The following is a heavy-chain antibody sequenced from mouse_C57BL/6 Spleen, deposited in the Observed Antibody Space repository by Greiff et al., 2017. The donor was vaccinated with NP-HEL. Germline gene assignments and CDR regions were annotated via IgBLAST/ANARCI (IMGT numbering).Heavy chain of an antibody. J-gene: IGHJ3*01. Sequence: QVQLQQPGAELVMPGASVKLSCKASGYTFTSYWMHWVKQRPGQGLEWIGEIDPSDSYTNYNQKFKGKSTLTVDKSSSTAYMQLSSLTSEDSAVYYCASQLGEGFFAYWGQGTLVTVSA. D-gene: IGHD4-1*02. V-gene: IGHV1-69*01. CDR1: GYTFTSYW. CDR2: IDPSDSYT. CDR3: ASQLGEGFFAY.